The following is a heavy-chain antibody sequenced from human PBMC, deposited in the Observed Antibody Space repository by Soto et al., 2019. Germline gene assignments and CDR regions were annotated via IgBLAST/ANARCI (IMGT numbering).Heavy chain of an antibody. J-gene: IGHJ4*02. CDR2: ISGSGGST. CDR1: GFTFSSYA. V-gene: IGHV3-23*01. CDR3: AKARIEGLFHSGWYYFDY. D-gene: IGHD6-19*01. Sequence: EVQLLESGGGLVQPGGSLRLSCAASGFTFSSYAMSWVRQAPGKGLEWVSAISGSGGSTYYADSVKGRFTISRDNSKNTLYLQMNSLRAEDTAVYYCAKARIEGLFHSGWYYFDYWGQGTLVTVSS.